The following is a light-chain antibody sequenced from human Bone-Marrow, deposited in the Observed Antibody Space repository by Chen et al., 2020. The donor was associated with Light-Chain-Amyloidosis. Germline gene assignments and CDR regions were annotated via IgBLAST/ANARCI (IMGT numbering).Light chain of an antibody. J-gene: IGKJ4*01. CDR3: QQYGTSPLP. Sequence: EIVLTQSPGTLSFSPGEGANLSCRASQTISSNYLTWYQQKFGQAPRLLIYGSSSRATGIPDSFTGSVSGTDLTLTINRLDPEDFAMNYCQQYGTSPLPFVGGTKVEIK. CDR2: GSS. V-gene: IGKV3-20*01. CDR1: QTISSNY.